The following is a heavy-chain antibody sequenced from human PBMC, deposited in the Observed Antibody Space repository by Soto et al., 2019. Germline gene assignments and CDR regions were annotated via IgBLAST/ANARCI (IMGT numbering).Heavy chain of an antibody. CDR1: GGTFSSYV. J-gene: IGHJ4*02. Sequence: QVQLVQSGAEVKKPGSSVKVSCKASGGTFSSYVIAWVRQAPGRGLEWMGGIMPIFAATTYAQRFQGRVTITAEKSPSTAHMELSSLTSEDTAVYYCARLGSEGLLGGGDFWGQGTLVTVSS. CDR2: IMPIFAAT. V-gene: IGHV1-69*06. CDR3: ARLGSEGLLGGGDF. D-gene: IGHD2-15*01.